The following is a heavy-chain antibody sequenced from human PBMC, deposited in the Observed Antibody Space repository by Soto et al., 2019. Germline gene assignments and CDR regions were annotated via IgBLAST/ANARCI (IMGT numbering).Heavy chain of an antibody. CDR3: ATLGDSREWFYYGMDV. D-gene: IGHD3-16*01. Sequence: ASVKVSCKVSGYTLTELSMHWVRQAPGKGLEWMGGFDPEDGETIYAQKFQGRVTMTEDTSTDTAYMELSSLRSEDTAVYYCATLGDSREWFYYGMDVWGQGTTVTVSS. J-gene: IGHJ6*02. V-gene: IGHV1-24*01. CDR2: FDPEDGET. CDR1: GYTLTELS.